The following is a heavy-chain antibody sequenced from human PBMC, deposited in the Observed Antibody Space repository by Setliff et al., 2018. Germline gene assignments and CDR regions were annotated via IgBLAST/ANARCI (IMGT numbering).Heavy chain of an antibody. CDR1: GGTFSSYG. Sequence: PSVKVSCKASGGTFSSYGISWVRQAPGQGLEWMGGTIPIFGTTNYAQKFQGRVTIITDESTSTAYMELSSLTSADTAVYYCAREGVDTRSSTDYRYYMDVWGKGTTVTVS. CDR3: AREGVDTRSSTDYRYYMDV. D-gene: IGHD5-18*01. CDR2: TIPIFGTT. J-gene: IGHJ6*03. V-gene: IGHV1-69*05.